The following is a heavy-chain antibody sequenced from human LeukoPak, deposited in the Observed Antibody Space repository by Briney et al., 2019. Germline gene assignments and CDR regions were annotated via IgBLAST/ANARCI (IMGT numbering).Heavy chain of an antibody. CDR1: GFTFSVSV. CDR3: AKEGGYSSTWY. D-gene: IGHD6-13*01. Sequence: RPGGSLRLSCAASGFTFSVSVMNWVRQAPGKGLEWVSGISSSGGNTYYAGSVKGRFTISRDNHKNTLHLQMNSLRAEDTAIYYCAKEGGYSSTWYWGQGTLVTVSS. J-gene: IGHJ4*02. V-gene: IGHV3-23*01. CDR2: ISSSGGNT.